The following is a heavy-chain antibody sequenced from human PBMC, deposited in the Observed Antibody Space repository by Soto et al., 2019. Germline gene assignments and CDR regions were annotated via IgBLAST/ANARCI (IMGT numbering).Heavy chain of an antibody. D-gene: IGHD3-22*01. CDR1: GYTFTSYA. CDR3: ARDLVLLGYYDSSGYLYI. Sequence: ASVKVSCKASGYTFTSYAMHWVRQAPGQRLEWMGWNNAGNGNTKYSQKFQGRVTITRDTSASTAYMELSSLRSEDTAVYYCARDLVLLGYYDSSGYLYIWGQGTMVTVSS. J-gene: IGHJ3*02. CDR2: NNAGNGNT. V-gene: IGHV1-3*01.